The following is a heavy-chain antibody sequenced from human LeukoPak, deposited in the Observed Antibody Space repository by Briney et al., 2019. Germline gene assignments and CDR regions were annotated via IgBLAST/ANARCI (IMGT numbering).Heavy chain of an antibody. CDR1: GYTLTELS. CDR3: ATGHRPALAGQNYGMDV. J-gene: IGHJ6*02. D-gene: IGHD1-14*01. V-gene: IGHV1-24*01. Sequence: ASVKVSCKVSGYTLTELSMHWVRQAPGKGLEWMGGFDPEDGETIYAQKFQGRVTMTEDTSTDTAYMELSSLRSEDTAVCYCATGHRPALAGQNYGMDVWGQGTTVTVSS. CDR2: FDPEDGET.